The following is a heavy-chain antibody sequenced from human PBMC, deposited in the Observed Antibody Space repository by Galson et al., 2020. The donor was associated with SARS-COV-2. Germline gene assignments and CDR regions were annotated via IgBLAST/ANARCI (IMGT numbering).Heavy chain of an antibody. Sequence: SETLSLTCTVSGGSISSYYWSWIRQPPGKGLEWIGYIYYSGSTNYNPSLKSRVTISVDTSKNQFSLKLSSVTAADTAVYYCARTGGMITFGGVIVKDWYFDLWGRGTLVTVSS. V-gene: IGHV4-59*01. CDR3: ARTGGMITFGGVIVKDWYFDL. J-gene: IGHJ2*01. CDR2: IYYSGST. CDR1: GGSISSYY. D-gene: IGHD3-16*02.